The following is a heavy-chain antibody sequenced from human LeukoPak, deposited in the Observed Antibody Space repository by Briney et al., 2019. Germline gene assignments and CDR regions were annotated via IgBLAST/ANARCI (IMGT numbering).Heavy chain of an antibody. CDR1: GYSISSGYY. J-gene: IGHJ5*02. Sequence: PSETQSLTCAVSGYSISSGYYWGWIRQPPGKGLEWIGSIYHSGSTYYNPSLKSRVTISVDTSKNQFSLKLSSVTAADTAVYYCAGLQLRYDFWSGYYRDNWFDPWGQGTLVTVSS. CDR2: IYHSGST. CDR3: AGLQLRYDFWSGYYRDNWFDP. D-gene: IGHD3-3*01. V-gene: IGHV4-38-2*01.